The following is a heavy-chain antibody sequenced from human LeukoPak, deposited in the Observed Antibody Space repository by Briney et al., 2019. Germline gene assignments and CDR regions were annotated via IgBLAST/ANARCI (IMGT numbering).Heavy chain of an antibody. CDR1: GFPFSNYW. D-gene: IGHD4-23*01. CDR3: ARDRGYSTFDN. CDR2: MKEDGGEI. V-gene: IGHV3-7*01. Sequence: GGSLRLSCAASGFPFSNYWMCWVRQAPGKGLEWVANMKEDGGEINYVDSVKGRFTISRDNAKNSLYLHMNSLRVEDTAVYYCARDRGYSTFDNWGQGTLVTVSS. J-gene: IGHJ5*02.